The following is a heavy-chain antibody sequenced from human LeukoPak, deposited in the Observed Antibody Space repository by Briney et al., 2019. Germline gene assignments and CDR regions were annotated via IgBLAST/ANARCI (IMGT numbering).Heavy chain of an antibody. CDR2: IIPILGIA. Sequence: GSSVKVSCKASGGTFSSYAISWVRQAPGQGLEWMGRIIPILGIANYAQKFQGRVTITADKSTSTAYMERSSLRSEDTAVYYCARYDYGGNSPLDYWGQGTLVTVSS. CDR1: GGTFSSYA. CDR3: ARYDYGGNSPLDY. D-gene: IGHD4-23*01. J-gene: IGHJ4*02. V-gene: IGHV1-69*04.